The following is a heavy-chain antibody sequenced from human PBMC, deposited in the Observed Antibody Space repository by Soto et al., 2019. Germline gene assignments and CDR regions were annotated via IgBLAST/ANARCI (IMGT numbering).Heavy chain of an antibody. D-gene: IGHD3-10*01. CDR3: AKDPGDYYGSGSYFYMDV. CDR1: GFTFSSYG. V-gene: IGHV3-30*18. J-gene: IGHJ6*03. Sequence: GGSLRLSCAASGFTFSSYGMHWVRQAPGKGLEWVAVISYDGSNKYYADSVKGRFTISRDNSKNTLYLQMNSLRAEDTAVYYCAKDPGDYYGSGSYFYMDVWGKGTTVTVSS. CDR2: ISYDGSNK.